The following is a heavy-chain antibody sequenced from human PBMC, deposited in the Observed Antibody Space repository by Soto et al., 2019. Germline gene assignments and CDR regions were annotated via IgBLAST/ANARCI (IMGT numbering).Heavy chain of an antibody. Sequence: SGPTLVNPTQTLTLTCTFSGFSLSTSGVGVGWIRQPPGKALEWLALIYWDDDKRYSPSLKSRLTITKDTSKNQVVLTMTNMDPVDTATYYCAHSRSGYSGYDPPAYYFDYWGQGTLVTVSS. J-gene: IGHJ4*02. CDR3: AHSRSGYSGYDPPAYYFDY. CDR1: GFSLSTSGVG. V-gene: IGHV2-5*02. CDR2: IYWDDDK. D-gene: IGHD5-12*01.